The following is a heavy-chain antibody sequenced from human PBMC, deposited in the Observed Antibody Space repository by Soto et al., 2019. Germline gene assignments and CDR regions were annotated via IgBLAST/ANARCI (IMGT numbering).Heavy chain of an antibody. CDR1: GYSVTSSDYY. CDR2: MFYSGLT. D-gene: IGHD2-15*01. V-gene: IGHV4-39*01. Sequence: KPSETLSLTCSVSGYSVTSSDYYWAWIRQPPGKGLEWIGSMFYSGLTYYNPSLKSRVTLSVDTSKNQFSVGLNSVPAADTAVYYCAPLSVSLSGPYGIHVWGQGTTVTVSS. CDR3: APLSVSLSGPYGIHV. J-gene: IGHJ6*02.